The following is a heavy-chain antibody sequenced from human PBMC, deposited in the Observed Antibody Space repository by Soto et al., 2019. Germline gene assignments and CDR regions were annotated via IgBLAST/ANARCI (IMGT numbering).Heavy chain of an antibody. D-gene: IGHD3-3*01. CDR1: GYTFTSYG. CDR2: ISAYNGNT. J-gene: IGHJ4*02. V-gene: IGHV1-18*01. CDR3: AREYYDFWSGHYYFDY. Sequence: ASVKVSCKACGYTFTSYGISWVRQAPGQGLEWMGWISAYNGNTNYAQKLQGRVTMTTDTSTSTAYMELRSLRSDDTAVYYCAREYYDFWSGHYYFDYWGQGTLVTVSS.